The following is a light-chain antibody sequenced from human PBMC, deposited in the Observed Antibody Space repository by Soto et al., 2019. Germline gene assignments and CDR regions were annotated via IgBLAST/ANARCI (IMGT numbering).Light chain of an antibody. Sequence: QSVLTQPASVSGSPGQSITSSCTGTRSAVGGYKYVSWYQQHPGKAPNVMISEVSNRPSGVSNRFSGSKSGNTASLTISGLQAEDEAHYYCSSYTAGGTIFGTGTKV. CDR3: SSYTAGGTI. CDR2: EVS. CDR1: RSAVGGYKY. V-gene: IGLV2-14*01. J-gene: IGLJ1*01.